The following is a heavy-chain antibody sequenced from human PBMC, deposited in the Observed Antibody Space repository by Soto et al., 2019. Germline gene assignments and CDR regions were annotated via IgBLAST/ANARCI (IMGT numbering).Heavy chain of an antibody. CDR2: IYYSGST. CDR1: GGSISSGDYY. V-gene: IGHV4-30-4*01. J-gene: IGHJ4*02. CDR3: VRSEATALDY. Sequence: SETLSLTCTVSGGSISSGDYYWSWIRQPPGKGLEWIGYIYYSGSTYYNPSLKSRVTISVDTSKNQFSLKLASVTAADTAVYYCVRSEATALDYWGQGTLVTVSS.